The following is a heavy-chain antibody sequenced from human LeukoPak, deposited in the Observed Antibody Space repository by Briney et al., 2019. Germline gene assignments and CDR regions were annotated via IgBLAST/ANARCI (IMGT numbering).Heavy chain of an antibody. CDR2: IYYSGST. V-gene: IGHV4-59*01. Sequence: PSETLSLICTVSGGSTSSYYWSWIRQPPGKGLEWIGYIYYSGSTNYNPSLKSRVTISVDTSKNQFSLKLSSVTAADTAVYYCARFPPWWLRGDAFDIWGQGTMVTVSS. D-gene: IGHD2-15*01. CDR1: GGSTSSYY. J-gene: IGHJ3*02. CDR3: ARFPPWWLRGDAFDI.